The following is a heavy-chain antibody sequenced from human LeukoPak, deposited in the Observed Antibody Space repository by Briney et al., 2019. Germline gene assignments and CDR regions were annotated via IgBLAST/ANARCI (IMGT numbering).Heavy chain of an antibody. CDR1: GGSVSNYY. J-gene: IGHJ4*02. CDR2: IYYTET. D-gene: IGHD1-26*01. CDR3: ARGWEYFDY. V-gene: IGHV4-59*02. Sequence: SETLSLTCTVSGGSVSNYYWSWIRQSPGKGLEWIGYIYYTETSYNPSLKSRVTISADTSKNQFSLKLYSVTTADTAVYYCARGWEYFDYWGQGTLVTVSS.